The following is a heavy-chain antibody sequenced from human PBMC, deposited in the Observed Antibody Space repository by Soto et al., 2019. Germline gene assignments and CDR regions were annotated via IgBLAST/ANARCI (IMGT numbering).Heavy chain of an antibody. J-gene: IGHJ5*02. Sequence: PVGSLRLSCAASGFTFSSYWMSWVRQAPGKGLEWVANIKQDGSEKYYVDSVKGRFTISRDNAKNSLYLQMNSLRAEDTAVYYCARDRWEHIRPGRFDPWGQGIQVTVSS. CDR2: IKQDGSEK. D-gene: IGHD1-26*01. CDR1: GFTFSSYW. V-gene: IGHV3-7*04. CDR3: ARDRWEHIRPGRFDP.